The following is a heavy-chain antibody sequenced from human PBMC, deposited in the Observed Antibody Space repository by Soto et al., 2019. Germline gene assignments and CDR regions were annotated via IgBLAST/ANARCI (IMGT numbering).Heavy chain of an antibody. CDR2: IYYSGSK. CDR1: GDSINNGDCY. Sequence: SETLSLTCTVSGDSINNGDCYWSWLRQLPGKGLEWIGYIYYSGSKYYNPSLKSRVSMSVDTSKNHFSLNLTSVTAADTAVYYCAREKEDDSGDYNDFDIWGKGTVVLVSS. D-gene: IGHD4-17*01. J-gene: IGHJ3*02. V-gene: IGHV4-30-4*01. CDR3: AREKEDDSGDYNDFDI.